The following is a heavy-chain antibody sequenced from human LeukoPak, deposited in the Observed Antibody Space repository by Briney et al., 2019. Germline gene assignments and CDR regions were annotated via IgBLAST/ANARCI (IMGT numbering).Heavy chain of an antibody. CDR2: ISGSGRST. CDR3: ARRAGAYSHPYDY. Sequence: GGSLRLSCAASGFTFSNYAMSWVRQAPGKGPEWVSAISGSGRSTYYADSVKGRFTISRDNSKNTLYLQMNSLRADDTAVYYCARRAGAYSHPYDYWGQGTLVTVSS. D-gene: IGHD4/OR15-4a*01. V-gene: IGHV3-23*01. CDR1: GFTFSNYA. J-gene: IGHJ4*02.